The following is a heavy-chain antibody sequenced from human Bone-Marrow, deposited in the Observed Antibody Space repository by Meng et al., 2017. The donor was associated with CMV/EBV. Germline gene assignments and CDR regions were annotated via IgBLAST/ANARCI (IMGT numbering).Heavy chain of an antibody. CDR3: TRVGLAMDV. J-gene: IGHJ6*02. Sequence: SLKISCAASGFTFSSYEMNWVRQGPGKGLEWVAGISWNSGSIAYRDSVKGRFTISRDNAKNSLYLQMNSLRDEDTALYYCTRVGLAMDVWGQGTTVTVSS. CDR2: ISWNSGSI. V-gene: IGHV3-9*01. CDR1: GFTFSSYE.